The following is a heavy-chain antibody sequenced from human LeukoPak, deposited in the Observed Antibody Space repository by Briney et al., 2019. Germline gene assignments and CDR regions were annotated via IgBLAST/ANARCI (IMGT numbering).Heavy chain of an antibody. CDR3: ARVYSSGYYQYWYFDL. D-gene: IGHD3-22*01. CDR1: GGSISSYY. CDR2: IYYSGST. Sequence: SETLSLTCTVSGGSISSYYWSWIRQPPGKGLEWIGYIYYSGSTNYNPSLKSRVTISVDTSKNQFSLKLSSVTAADTAVYYCARVYSSGYYQYWYFDLWGRGTLVTVSS. V-gene: IGHV4-59*01. J-gene: IGHJ2*01.